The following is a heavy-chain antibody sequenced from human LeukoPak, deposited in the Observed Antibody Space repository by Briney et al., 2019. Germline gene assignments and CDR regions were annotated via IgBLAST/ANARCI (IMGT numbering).Heavy chain of an antibody. Sequence: PGGSLRLSCAASGFTFSSYAMNWVRQAPGKGLEWVSSISSSSSYIYYADSVKGRFTISRDNAKNSLYLQMNSLRAEDTAVYYCARDRGCSSTSCYIIGRYYYYGMDVWGQGTTVTVSS. CDR3: ARDRGCSSTSCYIIGRYYYYGMDV. V-gene: IGHV3-21*01. CDR1: GFTFSSYA. D-gene: IGHD2-2*02. CDR2: ISSSSSYI. J-gene: IGHJ6*02.